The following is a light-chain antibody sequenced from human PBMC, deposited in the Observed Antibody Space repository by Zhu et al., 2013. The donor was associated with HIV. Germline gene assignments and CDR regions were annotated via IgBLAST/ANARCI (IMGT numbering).Light chain of an antibody. CDR1: QSVGSRS. CDR2: DAS. V-gene: IGKV3-20*01. CDR3: HQYHDSPQT. Sequence: EIVLTQSPGTLSLSPGETATLSCRASQSVGSRSLAWYQQKPGQAPRLLIYDASIRATGIADRFSGSGYETDFTLTITRLEPEDFAMYYCHQYHDSPQTFGQGTKVEI. J-gene: IGKJ1*01.